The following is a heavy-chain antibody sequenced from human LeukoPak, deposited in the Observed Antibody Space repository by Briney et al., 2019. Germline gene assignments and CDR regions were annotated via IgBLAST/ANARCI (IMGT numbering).Heavy chain of an antibody. J-gene: IGHJ5*02. CDR3: ARGGENWFDP. CDR1: VDTSSSYA. Sequence: SLKDSCKASVDTSSSYAISWVRQAPGQGLEWMGRIIPIFGIANYAQKFQGRVTITADKSTSTAYMELSSLRSEDTAVYYCARGGENWFDPWGQGTLVTVSS. CDR2: IIPIFGIA. V-gene: IGHV1-69*04. D-gene: IGHD7-27*01.